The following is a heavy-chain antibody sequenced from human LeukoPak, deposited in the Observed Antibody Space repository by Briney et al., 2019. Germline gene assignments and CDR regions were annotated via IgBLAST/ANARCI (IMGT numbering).Heavy chain of an antibody. CDR1: GFPFSSYD. Sequence: GGSLRLSCAASGFPFSSYDMSWARQPLGKGLEWVSAHSGGGRSTHYADSVKGRFIISRDNSKNALYLQMNSLRAEDTAVYYCAKDLVGDDYYDSSGYYGLFDYWGQGTLVTVSS. J-gene: IGHJ4*02. V-gene: IGHV3-23*01. CDR2: HSGGGRST. CDR3: AKDLVGDDYYDSSGYYGLFDY. D-gene: IGHD3-22*01.